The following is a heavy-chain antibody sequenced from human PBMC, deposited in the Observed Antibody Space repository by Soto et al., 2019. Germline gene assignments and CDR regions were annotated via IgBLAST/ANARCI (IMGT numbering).Heavy chain of an antibody. CDR3: AKSWASGTQDAFYI. D-gene: IGHD3-3*01. J-gene: IGHJ3*02. V-gene: IGHV3-30*18. Sequence: GGSLRISCAASGFTFSSYGMHWVRQAPGKGLEWVAVISYDGSNKYYADSVKGRFTISRDNSKNTLYLQMNSLRAEDTAVYYCAKSWASGTQDAFYIWGQGTXVTGS. CDR1: GFTFSSYG. CDR2: ISYDGSNK.